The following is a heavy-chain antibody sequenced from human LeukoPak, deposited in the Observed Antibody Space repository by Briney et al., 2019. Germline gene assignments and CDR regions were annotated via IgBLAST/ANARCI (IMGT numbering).Heavy chain of an antibody. J-gene: IGHJ3*02. D-gene: IGHD6-19*01. CDR1: GFTFSSYA. V-gene: IGHV3-23*01. Sequence: PSGGSLRLSCAASGFTFSSYAMSWVCQAPGKGLEWVSAISGSGGSTYYADSVKGRFTISRDNSKNTLYLQMNSLRAEDTAVYYCAKELSSGRSGDAFDIWGQGTMVTVSS. CDR2: ISGSGGST. CDR3: AKELSSGRSGDAFDI.